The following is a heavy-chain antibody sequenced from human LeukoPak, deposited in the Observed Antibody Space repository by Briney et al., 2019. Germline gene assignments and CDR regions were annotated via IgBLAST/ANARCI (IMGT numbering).Heavy chain of an antibody. Sequence: SETLSLTCAVYGGSFTTYYGTWIRQPPGKGLEWIGEINLRGTTNYNPSLKSRVTISVDTSKNQFSLKLSSVTAADTAVYYCARRTMPGDAFDIWGQGTMVTVSS. D-gene: IGHD2-2*01. CDR1: GGSFTTYY. J-gene: IGHJ3*02. V-gene: IGHV4-34*01. CDR3: ARRTMPGDAFDI. CDR2: INLRGTT.